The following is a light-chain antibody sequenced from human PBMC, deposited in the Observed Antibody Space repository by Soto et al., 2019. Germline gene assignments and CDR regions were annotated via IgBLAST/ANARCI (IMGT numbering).Light chain of an antibody. Sequence: EIVLTHSPGTLSLSPVEIATLSCRASHSVSSSYLAWYQQKPGQAPRLLIYGASSRATGIPDRFSGSGSGTDFTLTISRLEPEDFAVYYCQQYGSSPVTFGQGTKVDIK. CDR1: HSVSSSY. J-gene: IGKJ1*01. CDR3: QQYGSSPVT. V-gene: IGKV3-20*01. CDR2: GAS.